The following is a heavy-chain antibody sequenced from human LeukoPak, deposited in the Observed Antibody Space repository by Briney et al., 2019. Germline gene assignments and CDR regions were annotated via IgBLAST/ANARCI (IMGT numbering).Heavy chain of an antibody. J-gene: IGHJ5*02. CDR2: ISAYNGNA. V-gene: IGHV1-18*01. CDR1: AYTFTSYG. D-gene: IGHD2-15*01. CDR3: ARVPTRGYCSGGSCSGKNWFDP. Sequence: GASVKVSCKASAYTFTSYGISWVRQAPGQGLEWMGWISAYNGNANYAQKLQGRVTMTTDTSTSTAYMELRSLRSDDTAVYYCARVPTRGYCSGGSCSGKNWFDPWGQGTLVTVSS.